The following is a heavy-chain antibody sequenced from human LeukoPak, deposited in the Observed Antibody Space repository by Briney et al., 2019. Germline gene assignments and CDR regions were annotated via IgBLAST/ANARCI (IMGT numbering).Heavy chain of an antibody. CDR2: IKQDGSEK. CDR1: GFTFSSYW. V-gene: IGHV3-7*04. D-gene: IGHD6-13*01. Sequence: GGSLRLSCAASGFTFSSYWMSWVRQAPGKGLEWVANIKQDGSEKYYVDSVKGRFTIPRDNAKNSLYLQMNSLRAEDTAVYYCARGTIAAAGYYYFDYWGQGTQVTVSS. J-gene: IGHJ4*02. CDR3: ARGTIAAAGYYYFDY.